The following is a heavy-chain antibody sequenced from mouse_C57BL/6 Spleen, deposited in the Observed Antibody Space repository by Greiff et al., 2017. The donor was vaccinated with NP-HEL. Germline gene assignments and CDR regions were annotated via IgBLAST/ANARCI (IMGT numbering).Heavy chain of an antibody. V-gene: IGHV1-80*01. CDR1: GYAFSSYW. J-gene: IGHJ4*01. CDR2: IYPGDGDT. CDR3: ARGGPDAMDY. Sequence: QVQLKESGAELVKPGASVKISCKASGYAFSSYWMNWVKQRPGKGLEWIGQIYPGDGDTNYNGKFKGKATLTADKSSSTAYMQLSSLTSEDSAVYFCARGGPDAMDYWGQGTSVTVSS.